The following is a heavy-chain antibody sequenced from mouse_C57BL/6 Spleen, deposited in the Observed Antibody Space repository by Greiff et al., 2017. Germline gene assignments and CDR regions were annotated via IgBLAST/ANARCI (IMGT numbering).Heavy chain of an antibody. V-gene: IGHV5-4*01. D-gene: IGHD2-3*01. J-gene: IGHJ2*01. CDR3: ARDGYYGGFDY. CDR2: ISDGGSYT. Sequence: EVQVVESGGGLVKPGGSLKLSCAASGFTFSSYAMSWVRQTPEKRLEWVATISDGGSYTYYPDNVKGRFTISRDNAKNNLYLQMSHLKSEDTAMYYCARDGYYGGFDYWGQGTTLTVSS. CDR1: GFTFSSYA.